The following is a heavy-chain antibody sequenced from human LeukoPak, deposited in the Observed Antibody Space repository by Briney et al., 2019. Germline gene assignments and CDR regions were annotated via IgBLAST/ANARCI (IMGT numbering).Heavy chain of an antibody. D-gene: IGHD6-13*01. CDR2: MYHSGST. J-gene: IGHJ4*02. Sequence: SETLSLTCSVSNYSISTDYYWGWIRQPPGKGLEWIGTMYHSGSTYYNPSLKSRVTISVDTSKNQLSLKAISVTAADTAVYYCARGVIAAGGNDFDYWGQGTLVTVSS. V-gene: IGHV4-38-2*02. CDR1: NYSISTDYY. CDR3: ARGVIAAGGNDFDY.